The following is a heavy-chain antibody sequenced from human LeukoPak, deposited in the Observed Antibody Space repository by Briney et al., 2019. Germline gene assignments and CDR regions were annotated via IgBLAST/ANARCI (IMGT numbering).Heavy chain of an antibody. CDR3: ASDGWYSGYDFDY. V-gene: IGHV3-48*01. CDR2: ITTKSGTI. CDR1: RLTFSSYN. J-gene: IGHJ4*02. Sequence: RTGGSLRLSCAASRLTFSSYNMNWVRQAPGKGLEWDSYITTKSGTIYYADSVKVRFTISRDNAKNSLYLQMNSLRAEDTAVYYCASDGWYSGYDFDYWGQGTLVTVSS. D-gene: IGHD5-12*01.